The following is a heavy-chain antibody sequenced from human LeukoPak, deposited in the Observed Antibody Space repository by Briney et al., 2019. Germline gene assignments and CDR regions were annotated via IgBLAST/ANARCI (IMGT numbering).Heavy chain of an antibody. D-gene: IGHD4-23*01. J-gene: IGHJ4*02. V-gene: IGHV4-59*01. CDR3: ARTKYGGDDY. CDR1: GGSISSYY. CDR2: IHFSGST. Sequence: PSETLSLTCTVSGGSISSYYWSWIRQPPGKGLEWIGYIHFSGSTNYNPSLKSRVTISVDTSKNQFSLKLSSVTAADTAVYYCARTKYGGDDYWGQGTLVTVSS.